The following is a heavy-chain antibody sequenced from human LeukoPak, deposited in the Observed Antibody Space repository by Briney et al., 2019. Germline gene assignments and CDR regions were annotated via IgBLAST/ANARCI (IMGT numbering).Heavy chain of an antibody. CDR1: GGSISSSSYY. D-gene: IGHD4-17*01. CDR2: IYYSGST. J-gene: IGHJ4*02. Sequence: SETLSLTCTVSGGSISSSSYYWGWIRQPPGKGLEWIGSIYYSGSTYYNPSLKSRVTISVDTSKNQFSLKLSSVTAADTAVYYCARLHGDYLSPIDYWGQGTLVTVSS. V-gene: IGHV4-39*01. CDR3: ARLHGDYLSPIDY.